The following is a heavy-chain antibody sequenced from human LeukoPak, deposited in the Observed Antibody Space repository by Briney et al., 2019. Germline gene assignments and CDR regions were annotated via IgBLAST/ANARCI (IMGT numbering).Heavy chain of an antibody. CDR1: GGSFSGYY. V-gene: IGHV4-34*01. Sequence: PSETLSLTCAVYGGSFSGYYWSWIRQPPGKELEWIGEINHSGSTNYNPSLKSRVTISVDTSKNQFSLKLSSVTAADTAVYYCARGPTYYDFWSGYPQNDYFDYWGQGTLVTVSS. CDR2: INHSGST. D-gene: IGHD3-3*01. J-gene: IGHJ4*02. CDR3: ARGPTYYDFWSGYPQNDYFDY.